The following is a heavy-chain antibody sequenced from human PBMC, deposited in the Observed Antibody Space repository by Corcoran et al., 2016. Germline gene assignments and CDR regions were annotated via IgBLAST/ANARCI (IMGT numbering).Heavy chain of an antibody. V-gene: IGHV4-59*01. CDR2: ISYSGST. D-gene: IGHD6-19*01. J-gene: IGHJ4*02. Sequence: QVQLQESGPGLVKPSETLSLTCIVSGGSISSYYWSWIRQPPGKGLGWIGYISYSGSTNSNPSLKSRVTISLDTSKNQFSLRLSSVTAADTAVFYCARSYSSGFDYWGQGILVTVSS. CDR3: ARSYSSGFDY. CDR1: GGSISSYY.